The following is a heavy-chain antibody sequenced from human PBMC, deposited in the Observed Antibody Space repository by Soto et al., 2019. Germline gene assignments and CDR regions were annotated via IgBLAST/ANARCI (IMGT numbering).Heavy chain of an antibody. CDR1: GGTFSSYT. CDR2: IIPILGIA. V-gene: IGHV1-69*08. J-gene: IGHJ4*02. CDR3: AREHYDILTGYWGDY. D-gene: IGHD3-9*01. Sequence: QVQLVQSGAEVKKPGSSVKVSCKASGGTFSSYTISWVRQAPGQGLEWMGRIIPILGIANYAQKFQGRVTITADKSTSTAYMELSSLRSEDTAVCYCAREHYDILTGYWGDYWGQGTLVTVSS.